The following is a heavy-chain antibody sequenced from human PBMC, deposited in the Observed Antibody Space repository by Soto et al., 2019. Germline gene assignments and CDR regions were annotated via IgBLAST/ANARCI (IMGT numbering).Heavy chain of an antibody. CDR1: GFTFSDYH. D-gene: IGHD6-13*01. CDR3: VGSLQY. J-gene: IGHJ4*02. V-gene: IGHV3-72*01. CDR2: ARNDPRARTT. Sequence: EMQLVESGGGLVQPGGSLGLSCAASGFTFSDYHMEWVRQAPGKGLEWIGRARNDPRARTTQHAASVRGRFITSRDDSENSLYLQMNSLKTEDTAVYYCVGSLQYWGQGTLVTVSS.